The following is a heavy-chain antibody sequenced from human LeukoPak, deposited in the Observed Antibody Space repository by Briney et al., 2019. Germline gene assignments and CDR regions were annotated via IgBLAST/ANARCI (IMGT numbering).Heavy chain of an antibody. Sequence: ASVKVSCKASGYTFTHYYIHWVRQAPGRGLEWMGNINPSGGTTDYAQKFQGRVTLTRDTSTSTVYMELSSLRSEDTAVYYCARSPYTYGSLFYLDNWGQGTLVTVSS. CDR2: INPSGGTT. J-gene: IGHJ4*02. CDR3: ARSPYTYGSLFYLDN. CDR1: GYTFTHYY. D-gene: IGHD5-18*01. V-gene: IGHV1-46*01.